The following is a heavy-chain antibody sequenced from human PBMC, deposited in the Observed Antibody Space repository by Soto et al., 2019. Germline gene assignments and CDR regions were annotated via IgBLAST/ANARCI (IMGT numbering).Heavy chain of an antibody. V-gene: IGHV3-33*08. CDR3: SRQEALDAFDI. Sequence: GGSLRLSCAASGFTFSTYWMNWVRQAPGKGLEWVAVIWYDGSNKYYADSVKGRFTISRDNSKNTLYLQMNSLRAEDTAVYYCSRQEALDAFDIWGQGTMVTVSS. J-gene: IGHJ3*02. CDR1: GFTFSTYW. CDR2: IWYDGSNK.